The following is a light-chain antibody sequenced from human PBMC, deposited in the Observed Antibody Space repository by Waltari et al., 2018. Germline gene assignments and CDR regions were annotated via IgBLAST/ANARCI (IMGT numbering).Light chain of an antibody. V-gene: IGKV1-39*01. CDR2: DAS. CDR1: QSIRSY. J-gene: IGKJ4*01. Sequence: DIQMTQSPSSLSASVGDRVTITCRESQSIRSYLNWYQQKPGKAPKLLIYDASNLHSGVPSRFSGSGSGTDFTLTISRLQAEDFATYFCQQSYSTPLTFCGGAKVEIK. CDR3: QQSYSTPLT.